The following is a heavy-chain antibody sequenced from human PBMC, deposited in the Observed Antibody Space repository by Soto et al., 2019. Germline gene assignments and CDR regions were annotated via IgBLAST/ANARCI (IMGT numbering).Heavy chain of an antibody. J-gene: IGHJ4*02. CDR3: AKTTVAPAPIDY. V-gene: IGHV3-23*01. CDR2: ISGGANNT. D-gene: IGHD2-2*01. CDR1: ASGFTFSSYA. Sequence: EVQLLESGGGLVQPGGSLRLCCAASASGFTFSSYAMICVRQAPGQGLEWLSTISGGANNTYYAESVKCRFTISRDISKNTLFLQMLGLRAEEAAVYFCAKTTVAPAPIDYWGQGTRVTVSS.